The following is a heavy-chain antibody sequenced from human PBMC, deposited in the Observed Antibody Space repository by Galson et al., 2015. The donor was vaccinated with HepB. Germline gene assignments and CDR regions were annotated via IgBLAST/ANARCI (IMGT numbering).Heavy chain of an antibody. Sequence: SLRLSCAASGFIFSTYPMNWVRQAPGKGLEWISYISRTTNAIYYADSVRGRFTISRDNAKNSLYLEMNSLRDEDTAVYYCARDRSGYEKMAFEVWGQGTTVVVSS. J-gene: IGHJ3*01. CDR2: ISRTTNAI. D-gene: IGHD3-22*01. CDR3: ARDRSGYEKMAFEV. V-gene: IGHV3-48*02. CDR1: GFIFSTYP.